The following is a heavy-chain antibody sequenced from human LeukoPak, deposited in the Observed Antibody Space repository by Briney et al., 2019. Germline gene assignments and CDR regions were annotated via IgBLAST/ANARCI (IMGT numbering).Heavy chain of an antibody. CDR3: AKDQVWSGSYDY. J-gene: IGHJ4*02. CDR2: ISGSGGST. Sequence: PGGTLRLSCAASGFTFSSYGMSWVRQAPGKGLEWVSAISGSGGSTYYADSVKGRFTISRDNSKNTLYLQMNSLRAEDTAVYYCAKDQVWSGSYDYWGQGTLVTVSS. CDR1: GFTFSSYG. D-gene: IGHD1-26*01. V-gene: IGHV3-23*01.